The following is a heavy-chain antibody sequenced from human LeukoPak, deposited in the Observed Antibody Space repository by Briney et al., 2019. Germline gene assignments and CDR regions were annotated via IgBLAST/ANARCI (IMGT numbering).Heavy chain of an antibody. V-gene: IGHV1-18*01. CDR1: GYTFTSYG. Sequence: ASVKVSCKASGYTFTSYGISWVRQAPGQGLEWMGWINTYNGSTNYVQNLQGRVTMTTDTSTSTAYMELRSLRSDDTAVYYCVRGSADTPMAPIFYWGQGTLVTVSS. D-gene: IGHD5-18*01. CDR2: INTYNGST. J-gene: IGHJ4*02. CDR3: VRGSADTPMAPIFY.